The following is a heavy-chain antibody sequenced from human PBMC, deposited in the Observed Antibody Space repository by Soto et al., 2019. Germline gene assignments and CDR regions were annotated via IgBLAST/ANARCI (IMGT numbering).Heavy chain of an antibody. J-gene: IGHJ6*02. CDR3: AKTLRFLELALDYYYGMDV. D-gene: IGHD3-3*01. V-gene: IGHV3-30*18. CDR1: GFTFNRYG. CDR2: ISDDGSDK. Sequence: GGSLRLSCVDSGFTFNRYGIHWVRQAPGKGLEWVALISDDGSDKDYADSVKGRFTISRDNSKNTLYLQMNSLRPEDTAVYYCAKTLRFLELALDYYYGMDVWGQGTTVTVSS.